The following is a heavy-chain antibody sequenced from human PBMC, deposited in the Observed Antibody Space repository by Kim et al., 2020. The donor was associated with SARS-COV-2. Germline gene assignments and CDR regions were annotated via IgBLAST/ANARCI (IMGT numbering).Heavy chain of an antibody. CDR3: ARDRSAYYGSGSYGWRVYGMDV. CDR2: IYYSGST. D-gene: IGHD3-10*01. V-gene: IGHV4-59*13. J-gene: IGHJ6*02. Sequence: SETLSLTCTVSGGSISSYYWSWIRQPPGTGLEWIGYIYYSGSTNYNPSLTSRVTISVDTSKNQYSLTLSSVTAADTDVYYCARDRSAYYGSGSYGWRVYGMDVWGQGTTLTVS. CDR1: GGSISSYY.